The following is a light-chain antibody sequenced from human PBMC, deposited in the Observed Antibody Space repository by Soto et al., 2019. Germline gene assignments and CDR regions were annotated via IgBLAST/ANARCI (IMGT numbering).Light chain of an antibody. V-gene: IGKV3-11*01. CDR1: QSVGNS. CDR3: QQRTSWPLLT. CDR2: DAS. J-gene: IGKJ4*01. Sequence: DIVLTQSPATLSLSPGERASLSCRASQSVGNSLAWYQQKLGQPPRLLIYDASTRATGVPARFSGSGSGTDFTLTISSLEPEDVAVYYCQQRTSWPLLTFGGGTKVEIK.